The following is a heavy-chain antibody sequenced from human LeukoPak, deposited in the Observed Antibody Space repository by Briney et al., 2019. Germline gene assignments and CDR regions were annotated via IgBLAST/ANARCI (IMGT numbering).Heavy chain of an antibody. V-gene: IGHV1-69*04. CDR2: VIPILGIA. Sequence: ASVKVSCKASGGTFSSYAISWVRQAPGQGLEWMGRVIPILGIANYAQKFQGRVTVTADKSTSTAYMELSSLRSEDTAVYYCARDALPYYDSSGYSPYNWFDPWGQGTLVTVSS. D-gene: IGHD3-22*01. CDR3: ARDALPYYDSSGYSPYNWFDP. J-gene: IGHJ5*02. CDR1: GGTFSSYA.